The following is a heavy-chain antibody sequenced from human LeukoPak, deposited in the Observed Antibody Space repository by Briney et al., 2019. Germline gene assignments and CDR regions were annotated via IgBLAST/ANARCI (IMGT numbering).Heavy chain of an antibody. CDR1: GFTFSSYA. CDR3: AKDGADINQVAGYYFDY. V-gene: IGHV3-23*01. CDR2: ISGSGGST. J-gene: IGHJ4*02. Sequence: RSGGSLRLSCAASGFTFSSYAMSWVRQAPGKGLEWVSAISGSGGSTYYADSVKGRFTISRDNSKNTLYLQMNSLRAEDTAVYYCAKDGADINQVAGYYFDYWGQGTLVTVSS. D-gene: IGHD6-19*01.